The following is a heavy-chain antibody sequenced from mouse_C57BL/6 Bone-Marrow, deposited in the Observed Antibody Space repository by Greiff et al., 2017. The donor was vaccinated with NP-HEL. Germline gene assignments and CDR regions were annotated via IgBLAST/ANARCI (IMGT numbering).Heavy chain of an antibody. D-gene: IGHD2-1*01. Sequence: QVQLQQSGVELVRPGSSVKLSCKTSGYTFTTYWLDWLRQRPGQGLEWIGNIFPSDGDTHYNQKFKDKATLTVDKSSSTAYIQLTSLTSEDSAVYYCARYGIYLSLFDYWGQGTTLTVSS. CDR3: ARYGIYLSLFDY. CDR1: GYTFTTYW. CDR2: IFPSDGDT. J-gene: IGHJ2*01. V-gene: IGHV1-61*01.